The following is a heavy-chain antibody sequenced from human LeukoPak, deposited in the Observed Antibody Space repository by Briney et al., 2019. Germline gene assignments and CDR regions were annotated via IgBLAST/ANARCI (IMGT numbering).Heavy chain of an antibody. D-gene: IGHD3-22*01. CDR2: FDPEDGET. J-gene: IGHJ4*02. CDR3: ARGHYYDSSGYFDGYYYFDY. CDR1: GYTLTELS. V-gene: IGHV1-24*01. Sequence: ASVKVSCKVSGYTLTELSMHWVRQAPGKGLEWMGGFDPEDGETIYAQKFQGRVTMTRDTSTSTVYMELSSLRSEDTAVYYCARGHYYDSSGYFDGYYYFDYWGQGTLVTVSS.